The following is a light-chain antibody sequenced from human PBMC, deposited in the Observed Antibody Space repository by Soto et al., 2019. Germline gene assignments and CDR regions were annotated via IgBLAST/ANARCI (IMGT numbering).Light chain of an antibody. V-gene: IGKV1-5*01. Sequence: DIQMTQSPSTLSASVGDRVTITCRASQSISDWLAWFQLKPGKAPKLLIYDASSLESGVPSRFSGSGSGTEFTLTISSLQPDDFATYYCQQYNNYSTFXQGTKVDIK. CDR1: QSISDW. J-gene: IGKJ1*01. CDR2: DAS. CDR3: QQYNNYST.